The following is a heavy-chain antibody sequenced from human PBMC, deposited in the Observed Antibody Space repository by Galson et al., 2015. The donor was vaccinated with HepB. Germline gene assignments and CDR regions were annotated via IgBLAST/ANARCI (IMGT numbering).Heavy chain of an antibody. CDR1: GFTFINYA. Sequence: SLRLSCAASGFTFINYAMTWVRQAPGKGLEWVSAISGSGGSTYYADSVKGRFTISRDTSRSTLHLLMSSLRVDDTAVYYCAKRIGDFWSGPHGGAFDIWGQGTMVTVSS. J-gene: IGHJ3*02. D-gene: IGHD3-3*01. V-gene: IGHV3-23*01. CDR3: AKRIGDFWSGPHGGAFDI. CDR2: ISGSGGST.